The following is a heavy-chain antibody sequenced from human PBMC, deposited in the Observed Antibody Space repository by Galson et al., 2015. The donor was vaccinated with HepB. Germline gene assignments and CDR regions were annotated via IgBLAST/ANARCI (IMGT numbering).Heavy chain of an antibody. J-gene: IGHJ3*02. Sequence: CAISGDSVSSNSAAWNWIRQSPSRGLEWLGRTYYRSKWYNDYAVSVKSRITINPDTSKNQFSLQLNSVTPEDTAVYYCARDGYDSSGPADAFDIWGQGTMVTVSS. V-gene: IGHV6-1*01. CDR2: TYYRSKWYN. D-gene: IGHD3-22*01. CDR1: GDSVSSNSAA. CDR3: ARDGYDSSGPADAFDI.